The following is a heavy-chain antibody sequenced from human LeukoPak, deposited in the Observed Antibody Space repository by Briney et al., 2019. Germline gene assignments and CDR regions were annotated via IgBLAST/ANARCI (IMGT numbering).Heavy chain of an antibody. CDR2: IKQDGSEK. CDR3: ARRNRAAAGTRSAYYYYYMDV. D-gene: IGHD6-13*01. V-gene: IGHV3-7*01. Sequence: GGSLRLSCAASGFTFSSYWMSWVRQAPGKGLEWVANIKQDGSEKYYVGSVKGRFTISRGNAKNSLYLQMNSLRAEDTAVYYCARRNRAAAGTRSAYYYYYMDVWGKGTTVTVSS. J-gene: IGHJ6*03. CDR1: GFTFSSYW.